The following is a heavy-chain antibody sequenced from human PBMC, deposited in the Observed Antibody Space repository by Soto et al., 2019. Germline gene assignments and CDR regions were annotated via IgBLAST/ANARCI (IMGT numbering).Heavy chain of an antibody. CDR3: ARHNTIFDVLRFLEWSDYYYGMDV. J-gene: IGHJ6*02. CDR2: IYYSGST. V-gene: IGHV4-39*01. D-gene: IGHD3-3*01. Sequence: PSETLSITCTASGRSISSISYYWGWIRQPPGNGLELIGSIYYSGSTYYNPSLKSRVTISVDTSKNQFSLKLSSVTAADTAVYYCARHNTIFDVLRFLEWSDYYYGMDVWGQGNTVT. CDR1: GRSISSISYY.